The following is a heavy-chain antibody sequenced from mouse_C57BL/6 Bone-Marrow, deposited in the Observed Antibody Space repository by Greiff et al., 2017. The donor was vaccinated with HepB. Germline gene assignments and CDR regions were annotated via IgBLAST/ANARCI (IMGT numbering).Heavy chain of an antibody. CDR2: IYPRSGNT. J-gene: IGHJ3*01. Sequence: QVQLQQSGAELARPGASVKLSCKASGYTFTSYGISWVKQRTGQGLEWIGEIYPRSGNTYYNEKFKGTATLTADKSSSTAYMKLSSLTSEDSAVYYCAMLAWFAYWGQGTLVTVSA. V-gene: IGHV1-81*01. CDR3: AMLAWFAY. CDR1: GYTFTSYG.